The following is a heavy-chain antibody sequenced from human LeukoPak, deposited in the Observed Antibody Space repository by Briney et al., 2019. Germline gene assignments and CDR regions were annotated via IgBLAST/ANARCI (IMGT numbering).Heavy chain of an antibody. CDR3: ARPGYCSGTTCYSYNYYGMDV. V-gene: IGHV3-21*01. CDR2: ISSSITYI. J-gene: IGHJ6*02. Sequence: GGSLRLSCAASGFTFSSYTMNWVRQAPGKGLEWVSSISSSITYIYYAESVKGRFTISRDNAKNSLYLQMNSLRAEDTAVYYCARPGYCSGTTCYSYNYYGMDVWGQGTTATVSS. CDR1: GFTFSSYT. D-gene: IGHD2-2*01.